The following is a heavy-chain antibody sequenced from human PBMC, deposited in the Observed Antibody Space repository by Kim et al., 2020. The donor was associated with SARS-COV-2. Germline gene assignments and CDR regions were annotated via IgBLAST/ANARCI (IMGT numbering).Heavy chain of an antibody. D-gene: IGHD6-13*01. CDR3: ARGRAAAGT. CDR1: GGSISSYY. V-gene: IGHV4-59*01. J-gene: IGHJ4*02. Sequence: SETLSLTCTVSGGSISSYYWSWIRQPPGKGLEWIGYIYYSGSTNYNPSLKSRVTISVDTSKNQFSLKLSSVTAADTAVYYCARGRAAAGTWGQGNLVTVSS. CDR2: IYYSGST.